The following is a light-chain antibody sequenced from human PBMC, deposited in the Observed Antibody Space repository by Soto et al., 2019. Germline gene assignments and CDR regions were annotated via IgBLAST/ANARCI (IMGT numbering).Light chain of an antibody. Sequence: EIVLTQSPGTLSLSPGERATLSCRASQSVSSSYLAWYQQKPGQAPRLLIYGASSRATGIPDRFSGSGSGTDFTLTISRMEPEDFAVYYCQQYGISPPSYTFGHGTKLEIK. CDR2: GAS. J-gene: IGKJ2*01. CDR3: QQYGISPPSYT. CDR1: QSVSSSY. V-gene: IGKV3-20*01.